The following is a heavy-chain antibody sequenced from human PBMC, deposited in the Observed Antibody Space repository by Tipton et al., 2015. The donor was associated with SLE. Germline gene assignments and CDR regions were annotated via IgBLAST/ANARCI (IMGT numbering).Heavy chain of an antibody. CDR3: ARDPKY. V-gene: IGHV4-39*07. Sequence: LRLSCTVSNGSITSLYDYWGWVRQPPGKGLEWLGSVFYGGRYYYNASLRSRVTISVDTAKTQVSLKLTSVTAADTAVYYCARDPKYWGQGTLVIVSS. CDR1: NGSITSLYDY. J-gene: IGHJ4*02. CDR2: VFYGGRY.